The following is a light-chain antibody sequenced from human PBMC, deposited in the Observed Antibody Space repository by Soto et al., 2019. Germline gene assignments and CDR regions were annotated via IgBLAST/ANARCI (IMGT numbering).Light chain of an antibody. Sequence: EIVLTQSPGTLSLSPGERATLSCRASQSISNNYLAWYQQRPGQAPRLLIDGVSSRATGIADRFSGSGSGKDFTLSSSRLEPEDLAMYDCQQATAFGQGTRVEI. V-gene: IGKV3-20*01. J-gene: IGKJ1*01. CDR1: QSISNNY. CDR3: QQATA. CDR2: GVS.